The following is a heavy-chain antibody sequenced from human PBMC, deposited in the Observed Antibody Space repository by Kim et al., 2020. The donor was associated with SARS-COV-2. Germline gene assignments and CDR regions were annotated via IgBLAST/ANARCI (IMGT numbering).Heavy chain of an antibody. CDR3: ASGHDFKGAFFDY. Sequence: YHPSLKRRVTISVDTSKNQFSLKLSSVTAADTAVYYCASGHDFKGAFFDYWDQGTLVTVSS. D-gene: IGHD3-3*01. J-gene: IGHJ4*02. V-gene: IGHV4-59*09.